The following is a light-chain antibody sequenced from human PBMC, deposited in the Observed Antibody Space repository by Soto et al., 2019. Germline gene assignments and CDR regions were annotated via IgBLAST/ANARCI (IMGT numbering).Light chain of an antibody. V-gene: IGKV1-5*01. Sequence: IQMTHSPSTLSASIWYRATITCRASQNINNWIAWYQQKPGKAPKFLIYDASTLESGVPSRFSGSGFGTEFSLTISSLQPDDFGSYYCQHMRTFGQGTKVDIK. J-gene: IGKJ1*01. CDR2: DAS. CDR3: QHMRT. CDR1: QNINNW.